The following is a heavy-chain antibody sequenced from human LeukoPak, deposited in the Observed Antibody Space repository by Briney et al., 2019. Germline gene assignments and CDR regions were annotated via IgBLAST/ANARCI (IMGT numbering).Heavy chain of an antibody. CDR2: IYYSGST. D-gene: IGHD1-26*01. V-gene: IGHV4-59*01. J-gene: IGHJ5*02. CDR3: ARLLAVPGWFDP. CDR1: GGSISSYY. Sequence: SETLSLTCTVSGGSISSYYWSWIRQPPGKGLEWIGYIYYSGSTNYNPSLKSRVTISVDTSKNQFSLKLSSVTAADTAVYYCARLLAVPGWFDPWGQGTLVTVSS.